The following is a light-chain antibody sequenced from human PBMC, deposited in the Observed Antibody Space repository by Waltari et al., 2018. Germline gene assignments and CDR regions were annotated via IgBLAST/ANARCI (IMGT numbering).Light chain of an antibody. V-gene: IGKV1-17*01. CDR3: LQHNTYPRM. CDR2: AAS. CDR1: QAISND. J-gene: IGKJ1*01. Sequence: DIQMTQSPSSLSASVGDTVTITCRASQAISNDLNWFQQKPGKAPKLLIYAASSLESGVPSRFGGSGSGTDFTLTISSLQPEDFAVYYCLQHNTYPRMFGQGTKVEIK.